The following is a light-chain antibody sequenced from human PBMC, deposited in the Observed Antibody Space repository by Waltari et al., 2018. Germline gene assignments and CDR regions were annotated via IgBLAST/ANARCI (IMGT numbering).Light chain of an antibody. CDR1: QSISSY. V-gene: IGKV1-39*01. CDR2: AAS. J-gene: IGKJ1*01. Sequence: DIQMTQSPSSLSASVGARVTITCRASQSISSYLNWYQQKPGKAPKLLIYAASSLQSGVPSRFSGSGSGTDFTLTISSLQPEECAAYYCQQSYSLFGQGTKVEIK. CDR3: QQSYSL.